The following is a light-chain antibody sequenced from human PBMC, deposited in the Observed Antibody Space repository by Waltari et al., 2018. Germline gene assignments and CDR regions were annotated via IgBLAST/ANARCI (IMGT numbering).Light chain of an antibody. CDR3: SAYTSSSTWV. V-gene: IGLV2-14*01. J-gene: IGLJ3*02. Sequence: QSALTQPASVSGSPGQSITISCTGTSSDVGGYNYVSWYQQHPGKAPKLMIYEVGKRASWVSNRFSCAKSGNTASLTMSGLKAEDGADYYCSAYTSSSTWVFGGWTKLTVL. CDR2: EVG. CDR1: SSDVGGYNY.